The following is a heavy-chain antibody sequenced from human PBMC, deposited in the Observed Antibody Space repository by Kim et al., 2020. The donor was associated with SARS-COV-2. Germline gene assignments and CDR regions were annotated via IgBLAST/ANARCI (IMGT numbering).Heavy chain of an antibody. V-gene: IGHV3-30*04. J-gene: IGHJ6*01. CDR2: ISYDGSNK. D-gene: IGHD3-9*01. Sequence: GGSLRLSCAASGFTFSSYAMHWVRQAPGKGLEWVAVISYDGSNKYYADSVKGRFTISRDNSKNTLYLQMNSLRAEDTAVYYCARVGSGTYYDILTGYYD. CDR3: ARVGSGTYYDILTGYYD. CDR1: GFTFSSYA.